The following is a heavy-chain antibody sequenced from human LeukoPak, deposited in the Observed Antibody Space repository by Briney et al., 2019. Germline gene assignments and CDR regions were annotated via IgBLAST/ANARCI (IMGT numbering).Heavy chain of an antibody. D-gene: IGHD4-17*01. CDR1: GFTFSSYA. Sequence: PGGSLRLSCAASGFTFSSYAMSWVRQAPGKGLEWVSAISGSGGSTYYADSVKGRFTISRDNSKNTLYLQMNSLRAEDTAVYYCAKDRSRMTTVTSFDYWGQGTLVTVSS. CDR2: ISGSGGST. J-gene: IGHJ4*02. V-gene: IGHV3-23*01. CDR3: AKDRSRMTTVTSFDY.